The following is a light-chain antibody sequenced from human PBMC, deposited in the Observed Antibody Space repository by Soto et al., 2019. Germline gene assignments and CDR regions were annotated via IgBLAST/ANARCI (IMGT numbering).Light chain of an antibody. CDR3: QQYNSYSPYA. CDR1: QSISSW. J-gene: IGKJ2*01. V-gene: IGKV1-5*01. Sequence: DLQMTRSPSTLSASVGDRVTITCRASQSISSWLAWYQQKPGKAPKLLIYDASSLESGVPSRFSGSGSGTEFTLTISSLQPDDFATYYCQQYNSYSPYAFGQGTKLEIK. CDR2: DAS.